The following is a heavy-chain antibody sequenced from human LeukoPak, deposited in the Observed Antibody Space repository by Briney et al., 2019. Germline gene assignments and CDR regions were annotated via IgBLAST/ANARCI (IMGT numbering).Heavy chain of an antibody. D-gene: IGHD6-19*01. Sequence: GGSLRLSCAASGFTLNSYAMMWVRQAPGRGVEWVSFISYSGEITSTAASVEGRFTITRDKPKNTLYLQINSLRAAGTAVYYCAKEARVAVAGTNWFDRWGQGALVTASS. CDR1: GFTLNSYA. CDR2: ISYSGEIT. J-gene: IGHJ5*02. V-gene: IGHV3-23*01. CDR3: AKEARVAVAGTNWFDR.